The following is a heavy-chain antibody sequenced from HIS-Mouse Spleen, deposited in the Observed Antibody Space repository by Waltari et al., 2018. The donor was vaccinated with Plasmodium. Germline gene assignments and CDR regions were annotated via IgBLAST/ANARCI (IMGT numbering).Heavy chain of an antibody. CDR3: AKDQTPYQLLHFDY. V-gene: IGHV3-9*01. Sequence: EVQLVESGGGLVQPGRSLRLSCAASGFTFDDYAMHGVRQDPGKGVEGVSGISGNSGSIGYADSVKGRFTISRDNAKNSLYLQMNSLRAEDTALYYCAKDQTPYQLLHFDYWGQGTLVTVSS. D-gene: IGHD2-2*01. CDR1: GFTFDDYA. CDR2: ISGNSGSI. J-gene: IGHJ4*02.